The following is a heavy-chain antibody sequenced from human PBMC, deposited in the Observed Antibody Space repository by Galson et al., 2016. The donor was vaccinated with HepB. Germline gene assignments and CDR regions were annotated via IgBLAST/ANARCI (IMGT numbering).Heavy chain of an antibody. V-gene: IGHV4-34*01. Sequence: EPLSLTCAVYGGSFSGYSCSWIRQPPGKGLEWIGEINHSGSTNYNPSLKSRVTISADTSKNQFSLKLSSVTAADTAVYYCARDKGGVHCNSTTCYYYYGMEVWGQGTTVTVSS. CDR1: GGSFSGYS. D-gene: IGHD2-2*01. CDR2: INHSGST. J-gene: IGHJ6*02. CDR3: ARDKGGVHCNSTTCYYYYGMEV.